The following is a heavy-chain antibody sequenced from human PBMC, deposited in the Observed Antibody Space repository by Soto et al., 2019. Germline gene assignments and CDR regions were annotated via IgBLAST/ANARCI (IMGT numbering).Heavy chain of an antibody. CDR1: GGSISSGGYS. D-gene: IGHD3-3*01. V-gene: IGHV4-30-2*01. Sequence: LSLTCAVSGGSISSGGYSWSWIRQPPGKGLEWIGYIYHSGSTYYNPSLKSRVTISVDRSKNQFSLKLSSVTAADTAVYYCARVSNTYYDFWSGYSYFDYWGQGTLVTVSS. J-gene: IGHJ4*02. CDR2: IYHSGST. CDR3: ARVSNTYYDFWSGYSYFDY.